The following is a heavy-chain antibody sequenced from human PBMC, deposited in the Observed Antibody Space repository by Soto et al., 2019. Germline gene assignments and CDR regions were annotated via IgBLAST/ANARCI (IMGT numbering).Heavy chain of an antibody. Sequence: QVQLVQSGAEVKKPGASVKVSCKASGYTFTSNWIHWMRRAPGQGLEWMGIINPSGGTTYYAQKFQGRVTLTSDTSTSTVYMELTSLTSEDTAVYYCARDHSISSSGAWWLDPWGQGTLVTVSS. D-gene: IGHD6-13*01. CDR1: GYTFTSNW. J-gene: IGHJ5*02. CDR2: INPSGGTT. V-gene: IGHV1-46*01. CDR3: ARDHSISSSGAWWLDP.